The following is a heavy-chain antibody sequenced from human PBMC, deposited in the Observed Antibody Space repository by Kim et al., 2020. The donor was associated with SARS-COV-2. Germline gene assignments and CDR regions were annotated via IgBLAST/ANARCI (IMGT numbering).Heavy chain of an antibody. CDR1: GFIFKNFA. CDR2: IDGNGIDT. D-gene: IGHD5-12*01. CDR3: AKDTQGYNQPFDS. J-gene: IGHJ4*02. V-gene: IGHV3-23*01. Sequence: GGSLRLSCAASGFIFKNFAMNWVRQAPGKGLEWVSTIDGNGIDTYYADSVKGRFTFSRDNSKNTLSLQMNSLRVDDTAVYYCAKDTQGYNQPFDSWGQGTLVTVSS.